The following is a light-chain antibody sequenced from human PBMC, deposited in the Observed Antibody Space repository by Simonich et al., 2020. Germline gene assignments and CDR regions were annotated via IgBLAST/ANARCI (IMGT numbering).Light chain of an antibody. Sequence: DIVLTQPPLSLSVTPVPPASISCNSSQSLLPIYGKTYLYWSLNKPGQSPQLLIYEVSNRCSGVPDRLSGSGSGTDFTLKISRVEAEDVGVYYCMQSIQLHTCGGGTKVEIK. J-gene: IGKJ4*01. V-gene: IGKV2D-29*02. CDR3: MQSIQLHT. CDR1: QSLLPIYGKTY. CDR2: EVS.